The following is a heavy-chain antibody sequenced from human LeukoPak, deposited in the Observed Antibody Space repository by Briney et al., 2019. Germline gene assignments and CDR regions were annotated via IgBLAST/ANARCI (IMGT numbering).Heavy chain of an antibody. D-gene: IGHD2-2*01. V-gene: IGHV3-7*04. CDR3: ARGDAFSGDH. CDR2: INRDGSEE. CDR1: GFTFSNYW. Sequence: PGGSLRLSCVASGFTFSNYWMSWVRQAPGRGLELVANINRDGSEEYYVDSVKGRFTISRDNTKNSLYVQMNSLKAEDTAVYYCARGDAFSGDHWGQGALVTVS. J-gene: IGHJ4*02.